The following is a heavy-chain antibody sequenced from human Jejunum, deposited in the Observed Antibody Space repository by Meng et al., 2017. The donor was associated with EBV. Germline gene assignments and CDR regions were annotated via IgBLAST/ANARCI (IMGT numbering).Heavy chain of an antibody. Sequence: QVQLQQWCRGSVTPTEPLYLPCAVYGVSFCGYYWGWARQPPGGGLKFFGEVHFSGITNYTPSLKSRVTMSVDASKNQFSLRLTSVTAADTAVYYCARRTGDYVVGYWGQGTLVTVSS. CDR2: VHFSGIT. J-gene: IGHJ4*02. CDR3: ARRTGDYVVGY. CDR1: GVSFCGYY. D-gene: IGHD2-8*02. V-gene: IGHV4-34*02.